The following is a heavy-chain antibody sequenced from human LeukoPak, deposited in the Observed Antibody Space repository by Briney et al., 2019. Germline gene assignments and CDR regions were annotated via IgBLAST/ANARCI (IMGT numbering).Heavy chain of an antibody. Sequence: GGSLRLSCAASGVSFSSYWMSWVRQAPGKGLEWVANIKQDGSEKYYVDSVKGRFTISRDNAKNSLYLQMNSLRAEDTAVSHCARALEVLRYFDWLFHCDHWRQRTLVTVSS. CDR2: IKQDGSEK. V-gene: IGHV3-7*01. CDR1: GVSFSSYW. J-gene: IGHJ4*02. CDR3: ARALEVLRYFDWLFHCDH. D-gene: IGHD3-9*01.